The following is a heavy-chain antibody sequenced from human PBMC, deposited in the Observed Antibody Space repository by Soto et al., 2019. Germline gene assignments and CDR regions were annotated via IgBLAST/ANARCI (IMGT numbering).Heavy chain of an antibody. CDR3: ARDRYYYDSSGYYRPLDY. Sequence: SVKVSCKASGGTFSSYAISWVRQAPGQGLEWMGGIIPIFGTANYAQKFQGRVTITADESTSTAYMELSSLRSEDTAVYYCARDRYYYDSSGYYRPLDYWGQGTLVTVSS. CDR1: GGTFSSYA. V-gene: IGHV1-69*13. J-gene: IGHJ4*02. D-gene: IGHD3-22*01. CDR2: IIPIFGTA.